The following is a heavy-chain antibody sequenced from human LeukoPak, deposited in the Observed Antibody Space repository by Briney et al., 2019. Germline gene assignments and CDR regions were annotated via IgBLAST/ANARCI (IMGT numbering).Heavy chain of an antibody. CDR3: AKLLPN. V-gene: IGHV3-23*01. CDR2: IGASDGTT. J-gene: IGHJ4*02. CDR1: GFTFSNRS. Sequence: GGSLRLSCAASGFTFSNRSMSWVRQAPGKGLEWVSTIGASDGTTYYADSVKGRFTISRDNFKNTLYLQMNSLRAEDTAIYYCAKLLPNWGQGTLVTVSS.